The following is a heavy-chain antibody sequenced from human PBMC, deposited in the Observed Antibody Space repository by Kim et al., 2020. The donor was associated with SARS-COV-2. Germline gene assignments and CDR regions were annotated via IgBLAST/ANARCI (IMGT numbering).Heavy chain of an antibody. J-gene: IGHJ3*01. CDR2: T. CDR3: TKPRAWANTFDV. D-gene: IGHD2-8*01. Sequence: TFFHPPLPSRLPMSQDTSKNQFSLRLSSVTAADTAVYYCTKPRAWANTFDVWGRGTMVTVSS. V-gene: IGHV4-39*01.